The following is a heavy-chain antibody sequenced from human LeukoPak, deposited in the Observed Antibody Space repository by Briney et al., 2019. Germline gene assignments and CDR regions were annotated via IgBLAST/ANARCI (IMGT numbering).Heavy chain of an antibody. V-gene: IGHV4-34*01. D-gene: IGHD3-10*01. Sequence: GSLRLSCAASGFSVSSNYMNWVRQAPGKGLEWIGEINHSGSTNYNPSLKSRVTISVDTSKNQFSLKLSSVTAADTAVYYCARGLWFGDTPPGYWGQGTLVTVSS. CDR2: INHSGST. CDR3: ARGLWFGDTPPGY. J-gene: IGHJ4*02. CDR1: GFSVSSNY.